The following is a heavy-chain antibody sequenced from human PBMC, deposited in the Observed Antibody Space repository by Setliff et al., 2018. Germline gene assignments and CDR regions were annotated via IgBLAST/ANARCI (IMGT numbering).Heavy chain of an antibody. CDR3: AREVGTSTSSDAFDV. CDR1: GDSISSGDYF. D-gene: IGHD1-26*01. CDR2: IYHSGSA. Sequence: LSPTCTVSGDSISSGDYFWSWIRQPPGKGLEWIAYIYHSGSAYYNPSLKSRVTMSVDTSKNQFSLHLTSVTGADTAVYYCAREVGTSTSSDAFDVWGQGMMVTVSS. V-gene: IGHV4-30-4*08. J-gene: IGHJ3*01.